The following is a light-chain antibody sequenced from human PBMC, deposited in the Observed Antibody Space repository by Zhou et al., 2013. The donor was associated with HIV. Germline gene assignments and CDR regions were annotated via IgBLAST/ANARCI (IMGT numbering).Light chain of an antibody. Sequence: DIQMTQSPSSLSASVGDRVTITCRASQTIDSYLNWYQQKPGKAPNLLIYATSSLQSGVPSRFSGSGSGTDFTLTISSLQPEDFATYYCQQSYSTPGTFGGGTKVEIK. V-gene: IGKV1-39*01. J-gene: IGKJ4*01. CDR2: ATS. CDR1: QTIDSY. CDR3: QQSYSTPGT.